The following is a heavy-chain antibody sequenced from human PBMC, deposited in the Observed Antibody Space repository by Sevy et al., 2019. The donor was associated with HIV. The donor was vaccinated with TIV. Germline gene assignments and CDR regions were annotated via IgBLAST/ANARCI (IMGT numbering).Heavy chain of an antibody. J-gene: IGHJ4*02. CDR1: GFSFGTHA. D-gene: IGHD3-3*01. CDR3: AKDVPDQSWYDDFWSGSPCFDY. Sequence: GGSLRLSCAASGFSFGTHAMSWVRQVPGMGLEWVSGMSGRGGSTGYADSVKGRFTISRDNSKNTLFLQMNALRADDTAVYYCAKDVPDQSWYDDFWSGSPCFDYWGRGILVTVSS. V-gene: IGHV3-23*01. CDR2: MSGRGGST.